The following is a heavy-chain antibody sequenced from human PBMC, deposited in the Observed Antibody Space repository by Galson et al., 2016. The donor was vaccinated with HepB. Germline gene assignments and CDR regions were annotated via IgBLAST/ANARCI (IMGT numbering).Heavy chain of an antibody. CDR1: GESFNSYS. CDR3: ARYNSDYEGALDV. J-gene: IGHJ6*02. D-gene: IGHD4-11*01. CDR2: IQHSGST. Sequence: SETLSLTCTVFGESFNSYSWTWIRQPPGKGLEWMGEIQHSGSTNYNPSLKSRVTISVDTSKKQFSLKLNSVTATDTAVYFCARYNSDYEGALDVWGQGTTVTVSS. V-gene: IGHV4-34*01.